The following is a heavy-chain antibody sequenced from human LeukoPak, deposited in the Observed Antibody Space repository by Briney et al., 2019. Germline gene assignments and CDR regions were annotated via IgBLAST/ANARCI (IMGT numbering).Heavy chain of an antibody. V-gene: IGHV4-39*07. CDR3: ARACGITIFGVVINYYFDY. CDR1: GGSISSSSYY. Sequence: SETLSLTCTVSGGSISSSSYYWGWIRQPPGKGLEWIGSIYYSGSTYYNPSLKSRVTIPVDTSKNQFSLKLSSVTAADTAVYYCARACGITIFGVVINYYFDYWGQGTLVTVSS. D-gene: IGHD3-3*01. CDR2: IYYSGST. J-gene: IGHJ4*02.